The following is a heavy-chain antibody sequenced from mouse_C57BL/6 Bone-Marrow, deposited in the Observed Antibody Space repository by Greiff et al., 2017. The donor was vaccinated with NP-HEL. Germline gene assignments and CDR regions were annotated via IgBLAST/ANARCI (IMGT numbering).Heavy chain of an antibody. Sequence: EVKLQESGPGLVKPSQSLSLTCSVTGYSITSGYYWNWIRQFPGNKLEWMGYISYDGSNNYNPSLKNRISITRDTSKNQFFLKLNSVTTEDTATYYCATVYFDYWGQGTTLTVSS. V-gene: IGHV3-6*01. J-gene: IGHJ2*01. CDR1: GYSITSGYY. D-gene: IGHD1-1*01. CDR2: ISYDGSN. CDR3: ATVYFDY.